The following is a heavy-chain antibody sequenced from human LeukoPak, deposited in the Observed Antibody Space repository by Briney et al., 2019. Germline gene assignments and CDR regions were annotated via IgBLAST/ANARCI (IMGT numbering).Heavy chain of an antibody. CDR3: ARERDWNDDFDY. CDR1: GFTFSDYY. D-gene: IGHD1-1*01. V-gene: IGHV3-11*04. J-gene: IGHJ4*02. CDR2: ISSSGSTI. Sequence: PGGSLRLXCAASGFTFSDYYMSWIRQAPGKALEWVSYISSSGSTIYYADSVKGRFTISRDNAKNSLYLQMNSLRAEDTAVYYCARERDWNDDFDYWGQGTLVTVSS.